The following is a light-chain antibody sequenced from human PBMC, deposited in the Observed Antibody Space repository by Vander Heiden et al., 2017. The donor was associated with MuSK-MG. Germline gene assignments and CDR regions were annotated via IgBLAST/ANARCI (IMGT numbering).Light chain of an antibody. Sequence: AIPLTQSPSSLSASVGDRVPITCRASQDISSALAWYQQKPGKAPKVLIDAASTLVSGVPLRCGGSGAGTDFTLTSSSLQPEDFATYYCQQVNNFPYTFGQGTKLEIK. CDR2: AAS. V-gene: IGKV1D-13*01. J-gene: IGKJ2*01. CDR3: QQVNNFPYT. CDR1: QDISSA.